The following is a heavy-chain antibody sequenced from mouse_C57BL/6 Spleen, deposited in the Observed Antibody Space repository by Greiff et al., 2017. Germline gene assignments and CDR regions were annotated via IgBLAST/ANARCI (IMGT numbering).Heavy chain of an antibody. V-gene: IGHV1-64*01. D-gene: IGHD1-1*01. J-gene: IGHJ3*01. Sequence: QVQLQQPGAELVKPGASVKLSCKASGYTFTSYWMHWVKQRPGQGLEWIGMIHPNSGSTNYNEKFKSKATLTVDKSSSTAYMQLSSLISEDSAVYYCAREDGSSLAWFAYWGQGTLVTVSA. CDR1: GYTFTSYW. CDR3: AREDGSSLAWFAY. CDR2: IHPNSGST.